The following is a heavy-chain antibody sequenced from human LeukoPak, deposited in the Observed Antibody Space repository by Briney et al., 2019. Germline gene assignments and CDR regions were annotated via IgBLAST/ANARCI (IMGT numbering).Heavy chain of an antibody. CDR3: ANNPGYSGYDSTFDY. CDR2: IIPIFGTA. V-gene: IGHV1-69*13. J-gene: IGHJ4*02. D-gene: IGHD5-12*01. Sequence: ASVKVSCKASGGTFSSYAISWVRQAPGQGLEWMGGIIPIFGTANYAQKFQGRVTITADESSSTAYMELSSLRSEDTAVYYCANNPGYSGYDSTFDYWGQGTLVTVS. CDR1: GGTFSSYA.